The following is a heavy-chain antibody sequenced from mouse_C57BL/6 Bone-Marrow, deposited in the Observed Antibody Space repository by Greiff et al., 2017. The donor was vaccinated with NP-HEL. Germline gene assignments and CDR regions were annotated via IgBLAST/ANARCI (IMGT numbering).Heavy chain of an antibody. CDR3: ARGGTGKDAY. CDR1: GFNFNNSY. CDR2: IDPAYGNS. Sequence: EVQLLQSVAELVRPGASVKFSCTASGFNFNNSYMHWVQQCPEQGLEWIGRIDPAYGNSKYAPEFSGKATITANTSSNTAYLQLISLTSEDTAIYYCARGGTGKDAYWGQGTLVTVSA. V-gene: IGHV14-3*01. D-gene: IGHD4-1*01. J-gene: IGHJ3*01.